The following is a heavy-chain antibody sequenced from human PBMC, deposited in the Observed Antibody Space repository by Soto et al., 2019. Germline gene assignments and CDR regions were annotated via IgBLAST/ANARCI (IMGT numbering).Heavy chain of an antibody. J-gene: IGHJ4*02. V-gene: IGHV4-61*01. CDR1: GGSISSDSYY. CDR3: ARLGGYYQALDS. CDR2: IYYTGTT. Sequence: TSETLSLTCTFSGGSISSDSYYWSWIRQPPGKGLEWIGYIYYTGTTNYYPSLKSRVTMSVDTSKNQFSLKLSSVTAADTAVYYCARLGGYYQALDSWGPGTLVTVSS. D-gene: IGHD3-22*01.